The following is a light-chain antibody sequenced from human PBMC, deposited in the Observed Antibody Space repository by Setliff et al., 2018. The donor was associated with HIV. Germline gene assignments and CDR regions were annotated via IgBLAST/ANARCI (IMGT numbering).Light chain of an antibody. CDR1: NSDIGSHDY. Sequence: SALTQPASVSGSPGQSITISCSGTNSDIGSHDYVSWYQQHPGKAPKLIIFSVTYRPSGVSDRFSGSKSGNTASLTISGLQPEDEADYYCASHRDTNTLEVFGTGTKVT. CDR3: ASHRDTNTLEV. J-gene: IGLJ1*01. CDR2: SVT. V-gene: IGLV2-14*03.